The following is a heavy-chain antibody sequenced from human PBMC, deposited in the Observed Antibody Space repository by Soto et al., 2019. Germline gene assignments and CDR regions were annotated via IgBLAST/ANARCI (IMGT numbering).Heavy chain of an antibody. D-gene: IGHD4-17*01. J-gene: IGHJ4*02. CDR2: INHSGST. Sequence: SETLSLTCAVYGGSFSGYYWSWIRQPPGKGLEWIGEINHSGSTNYNPSLKSRVTISVDTSKNQFSLKLSSVTAADTAVYYCARGGQTVTTAGNYFDYWGQGTLVTVS. V-gene: IGHV4-34*01. CDR3: ARGGQTVTTAGNYFDY. CDR1: GGSFSGYY.